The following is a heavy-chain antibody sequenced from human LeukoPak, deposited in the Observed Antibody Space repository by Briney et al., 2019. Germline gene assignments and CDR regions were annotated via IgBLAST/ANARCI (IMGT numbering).Heavy chain of an antibody. V-gene: IGHV3-23*01. CDR3: ARDFVGSGPRGGFDP. Sequence: GGSLRLSCAASGFSVSSNYMNWVRQAPGKGLEWVSAISGSGGSTYYADSVKGRFTISRDNSKNTLYLQMNSLRAEDTALYYCARDFVGSGPRGGFDPWGQGTLVTVSS. CDR2: ISGSGGST. J-gene: IGHJ5*02. CDR1: GFSVSSNY. D-gene: IGHD2-15*01.